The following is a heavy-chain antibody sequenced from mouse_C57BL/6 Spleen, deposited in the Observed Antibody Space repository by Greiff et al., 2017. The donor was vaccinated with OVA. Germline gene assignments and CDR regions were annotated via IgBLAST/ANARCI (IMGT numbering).Heavy chain of an antibody. J-gene: IGHJ4*01. Sequence: EVQVVESGGGLVKPGGSLKLSCAASGFTFSSYAMSWVRQTPEKRLEWVATISDGGSYTYYPDNVKGRFTISRDNAKNNLYLQMSHLKSEDTAMYYCARETGTRVNAMDYWGQGTSVTVSS. CDR1: GFTFSSYA. V-gene: IGHV5-4*01. CDR2: ISDGGSYT. D-gene: IGHD4-1*01. CDR3: ARETGTRVNAMDY.